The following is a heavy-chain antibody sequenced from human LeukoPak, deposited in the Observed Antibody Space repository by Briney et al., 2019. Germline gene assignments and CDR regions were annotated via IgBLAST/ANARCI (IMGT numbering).Heavy chain of an antibody. CDR1: GCIFSSYA. V-gene: IGHV3-30*18. D-gene: IGHD6-13*01. CDR2: ISSDGNSN. CDR3: AKDGGAAGTFDY. J-gene: IGHJ4*02. Sequence: GRTLRLTCAASGCIFSSYAKHWVCKPQGTGLERVAVISSDGNSNFYYNSGRGRFTVSRDNSKNTVYLQMHTPKGEDTAVYYCAKDGGAAGTFDYWGQGTLVTVSS.